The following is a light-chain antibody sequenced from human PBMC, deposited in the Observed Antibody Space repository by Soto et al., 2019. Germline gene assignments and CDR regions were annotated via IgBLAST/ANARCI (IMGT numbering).Light chain of an antibody. CDR1: QSVSSNF. J-gene: IGKJ5*01. Sequence: EIVLTQSPGTLSLSPGERTTLSYRASQSVSSNFLDWYQQKPGQAPRILIYGASSRATGIPDRFSGSGSGTDFTLTISRLEPEDFAVYYCQQCGSSSTLGQGTRLEIK. V-gene: IGKV3-20*01. CDR3: QQCGSSST. CDR2: GAS.